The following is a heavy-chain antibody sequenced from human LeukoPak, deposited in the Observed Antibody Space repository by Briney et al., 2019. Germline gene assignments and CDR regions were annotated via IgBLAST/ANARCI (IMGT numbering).Heavy chain of an antibody. Sequence: SETLSLTCAVYGESFNGYYWSWIRQPPGKGLEWIGEISHRGSTNYNQSLKSRVTISIDTSKNQFSLKLSSVTAADTAVYYCARGEYGNQRSNNWFDPWGQGTLVTVSS. CDR2: ISHRGST. V-gene: IGHV4-34*01. CDR3: ARGEYGNQRSNNWFDP. J-gene: IGHJ5*02. CDR1: GESFNGYY. D-gene: IGHD4-17*01.